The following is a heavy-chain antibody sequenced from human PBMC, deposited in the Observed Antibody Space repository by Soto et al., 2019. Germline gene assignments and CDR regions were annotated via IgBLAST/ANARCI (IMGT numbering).Heavy chain of an antibody. D-gene: IGHD6-19*01. J-gene: IGHJ4*02. Sequence: XXSLRLSFAASGFTFSSYAMRWVPQAPGKGLEWVSAISGSGGSTYYADSVKGRFTISRDNSKNTLYLQMNRMRAEDTAVYYCAKDPRIAVGAPYWGQGTLVTVSS. V-gene: IGHV3-23*01. CDR2: ISGSGGST. CDR3: AKDPRIAVGAPY. CDR1: GFTFSSYA.